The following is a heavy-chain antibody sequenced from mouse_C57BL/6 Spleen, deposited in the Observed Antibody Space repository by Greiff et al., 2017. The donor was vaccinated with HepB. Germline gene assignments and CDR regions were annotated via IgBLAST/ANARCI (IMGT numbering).Heavy chain of an antibody. CDR3: AMGYYSNFFDY. V-gene: IGHV1-22*01. Sequence: EVKLQESGPELVKPGASVKMSCKASGYTFTDYNMHWVKQSHGKSLEWIGYINPNNGGTSYNQKFKGKATLTVNKSSSTAYMELRSLTSEDSAVYYCAMGYYSNFFDYWGQGTTLTVSS. D-gene: IGHD2-5*01. J-gene: IGHJ2*01. CDR1: GYTFTDYN. CDR2: INPNNGGT.